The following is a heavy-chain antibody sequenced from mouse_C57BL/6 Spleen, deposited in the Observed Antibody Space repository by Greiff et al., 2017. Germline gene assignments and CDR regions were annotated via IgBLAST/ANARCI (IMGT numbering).Heavy chain of an antibody. J-gene: IGHJ2*01. Sequence: EVKLVESGGDLVKPGGSLKLSCAASGFTFSSYGMSWVRQTPDKRLEWVATISSGGSYTYYPDSVKGRFTISRDNAKNTLYLQMSSLKSEDTAMYYCALGGSYYFDSWGQGTTLTVSS. CDR2: ISSGGSYT. V-gene: IGHV5-6*02. D-gene: IGHD1-1*02. CDR1: GFTFSSYG. CDR3: ALGGSYYFDS.